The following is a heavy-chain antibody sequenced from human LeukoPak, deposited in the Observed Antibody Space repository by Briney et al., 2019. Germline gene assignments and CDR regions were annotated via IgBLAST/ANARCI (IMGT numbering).Heavy chain of an antibody. J-gene: IGHJ5*02. Sequence: GGSLRLSCGASGFTFSNYGMHWVRQAPGKGLEWMTFIRYDERKKNYADSVKGRFTISRDNSKNTLNLQMNSLRPEDTAIYYCAKDYGTKGTGGAYLDAWGQGTLVTVSS. CDR2: IRYDERKK. D-gene: IGHD1-1*01. CDR3: AKDYGTKGTGGAYLDA. CDR1: GFTFSNYG. V-gene: IGHV3-30*02.